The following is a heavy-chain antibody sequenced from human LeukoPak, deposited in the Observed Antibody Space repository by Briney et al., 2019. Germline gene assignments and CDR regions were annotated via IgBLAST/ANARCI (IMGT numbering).Heavy chain of an antibody. CDR2: ISPNSGGT. CDR3: ARGFYGDYVDYFDY. CDR1: GYTFTGYY. V-gene: IGHV1-2*02. D-gene: IGHD4-17*01. Sequence: GASVKVSCKASGYTFTGYYMHWVRQAPGQGLEWMGWISPNSGGTNYAQKFQGRVTMTRDTSISTAYMELSRLRSEDTAVYYRARGFYGDYVDYFDYWGQGTLVTVSS. J-gene: IGHJ4*02.